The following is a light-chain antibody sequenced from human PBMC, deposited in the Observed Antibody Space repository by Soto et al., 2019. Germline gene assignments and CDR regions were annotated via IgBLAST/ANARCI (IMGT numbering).Light chain of an antibody. V-gene: IGLV2-14*02. J-gene: IGLJ3*02. CDR1: SSDVGSYSL. CDR2: EGT. Sequence: QSVLTQPASVSGSPGQSITISCTGTSSDVGSYSLVSWYQQHPGKAPKVMIYEGTKRPSGVSIRFSGSKSGNTASLTISGLQAEDEADYYCSSYRSSNSWVFGGGTKLTVL. CDR3: SSYRSSNSWV.